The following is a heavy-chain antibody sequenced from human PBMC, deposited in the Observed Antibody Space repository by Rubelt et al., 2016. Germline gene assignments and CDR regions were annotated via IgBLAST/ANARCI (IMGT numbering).Heavy chain of an antibody. CDR3: EGLGTQQMGRATPLYGFDP. CDR1: AGSISSSSYY. J-gene: IGHJ5*02. CDR2: IYYSGST. D-gene: IGHD6-13*01. Sequence: QLQLQESGPGLVKPSETLSLTCTVPAGSISSSSYYWGWIRQPPGKGLEWIGSIYYSGSTYYNPSLQVRVSMSVDTSKIQFSLKLSSVTAADTAVYYCEGLGTQQMGRATPLYGFDPWVQGTLVTVSS. V-gene: IGHV4-39*01.